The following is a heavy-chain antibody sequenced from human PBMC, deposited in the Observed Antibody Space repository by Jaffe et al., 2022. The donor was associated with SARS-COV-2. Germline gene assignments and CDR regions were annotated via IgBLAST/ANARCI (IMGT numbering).Heavy chain of an antibody. Sequence: EVQLVESGGGLIQPGGSLRLSCAASGFSLSSHSMNWVRQAPGMGLEWVSYISSTNSPIYYSDSVKGRFTISRDNAKNSLFLQMNSLRDEDTAVYYCARDSYNPYWYFDLWGRGTLVTVSS. CDR3: ARDSYNPYWYFDL. J-gene: IGHJ2*01. V-gene: IGHV3-48*02. D-gene: IGHD1-1*01. CDR1: GFSLSSHS. CDR2: ISSTNSPI.